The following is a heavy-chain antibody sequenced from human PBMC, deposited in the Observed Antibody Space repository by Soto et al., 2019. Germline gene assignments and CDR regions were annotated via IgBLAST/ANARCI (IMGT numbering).Heavy chain of an antibody. Sequence: PSETLCLTCAVYGGSFSDSYWTWIRQSPGKGLEWLGETTHGGGTKYNPSLNSRVVISVDTSKNQFSLKLNSVTVADKAVYYCANVGLQDSYHNHLEVWCQGPPVT. D-gene: IGHD1-1*01. V-gene: IGHV4-34*01. J-gene: IGHJ6*02. CDR3: ANVGLQDSYHNHLEV. CDR1: GGSFSDSY. CDR2: TTHGGGT.